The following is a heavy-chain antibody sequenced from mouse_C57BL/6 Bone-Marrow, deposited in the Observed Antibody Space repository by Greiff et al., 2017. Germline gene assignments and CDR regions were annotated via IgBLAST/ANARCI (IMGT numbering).Heavy chain of an antibody. CDR3: SRPITTMDYFDY. V-gene: IGHV1-64*01. CDR2: IHPNSGST. J-gene: IGHJ2*01. CDR1: GYTFTSYW. D-gene: IGHD1-2*01. Sequence: VQLQQPGAELVKPGASVKLSCKASGYTFTSYWMHWVKQRPGQGLEWIGMIHPNSGSTNYNEKFKSKATLNVDKASSIAYMQLSSLTSEDSAFYYCSRPITTMDYFDYWGQGTTLTVSS.